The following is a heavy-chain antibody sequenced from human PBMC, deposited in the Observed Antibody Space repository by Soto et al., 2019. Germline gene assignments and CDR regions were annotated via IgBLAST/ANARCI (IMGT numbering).Heavy chain of an antibody. CDR1: GFTLSNAW. J-gene: IGHJ4*02. D-gene: IGHD3-10*01. Sequence: EVQLVESGGGLVEPGGSLRLSCAASGFTLSNAWMSWVRQAPGKGLEWVGRIKSKTDGGTTEYAAPVRGRFTITRDASKTTLDLQISSLKTENTAMYYCTRVNSGKLHYWGQGTLATVSS. CDR2: IKSKTDGGTT. CDR3: TRVNSGKLHY. V-gene: IGHV3-15*01.